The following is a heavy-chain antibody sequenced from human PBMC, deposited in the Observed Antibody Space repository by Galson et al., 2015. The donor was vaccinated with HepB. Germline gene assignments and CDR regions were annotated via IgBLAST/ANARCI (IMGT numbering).Heavy chain of an antibody. J-gene: IGHJ4*02. CDR3: AKDRTLYSYGYLGFVY. D-gene: IGHD5-18*01. Sequence: SLRLSCAASGFTFSSYGMHWVRQAPGKGLEWVAFIRYDGSNKYYADSVKGRFTISRDNSKNTLYLQMNSLRAEDTAVYYCAKDRTLYSYGYLGFVYWGQGTLVTVSS. CDR2: IRYDGSNK. V-gene: IGHV3-30*02. CDR1: GFTFSSYG.